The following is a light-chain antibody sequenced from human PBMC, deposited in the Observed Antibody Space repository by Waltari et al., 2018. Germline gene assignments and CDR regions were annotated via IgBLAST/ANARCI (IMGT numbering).Light chain of an antibody. CDR3: QQYYSALPT. J-gene: IGKJ1*01. CDR2: WAS. CDR1: QNILYSVNNNNY. V-gene: IGKV4-1*01. Sequence: DIVMTQSPDSLAVSLGERATINCKSSQNILYSVNNNNYLAGFQQKSGQPPRLLIYWASTRESGVPDRFSGSEYGTDFTLTISSLQAEDVAVYYCQQYYSALPTFGQGTKVEIK.